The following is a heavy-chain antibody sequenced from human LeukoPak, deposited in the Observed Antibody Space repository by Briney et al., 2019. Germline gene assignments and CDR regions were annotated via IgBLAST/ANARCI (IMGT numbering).Heavy chain of an antibody. V-gene: IGHV4-59*01. Sequence: SETLSLTCTVSGGSISSYYWSWIRQPPGKGLEWIGYIYYSGSTNCNPSLKSRVTISVDTSKNQFSLKVTSVSAADTAVYYCARIMQTPWGMDVWGQGTTVTVSS. CDR3: ARIMQTPWGMDV. CDR2: IYYSGST. J-gene: IGHJ6*02. D-gene: IGHD4-23*01. CDR1: GGSISSYY.